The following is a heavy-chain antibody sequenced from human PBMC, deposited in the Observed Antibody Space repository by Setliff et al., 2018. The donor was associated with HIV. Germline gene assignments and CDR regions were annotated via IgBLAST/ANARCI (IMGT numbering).Heavy chain of an antibody. V-gene: IGHV4-34*01. CDR1: AGSFSGYH. Sequence: SETLSLTCAVYAGSFSGYHWSWIRQTPGKGLEWLGEINHSGSTAYNLALESRVSMSIDTSKNQFSLKLTSVTAADTAIYYCARGRDYTGSWFRPFYLDFWGHGNLVTVSS. D-gene: IGHD3-3*01. CDR3: ARGRDYTGSWFRPFYLDF. J-gene: IGHJ4*03. CDR2: INHSGST.